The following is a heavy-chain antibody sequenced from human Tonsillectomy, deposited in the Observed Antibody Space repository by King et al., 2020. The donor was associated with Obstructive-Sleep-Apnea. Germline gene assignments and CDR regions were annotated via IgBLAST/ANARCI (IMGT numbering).Heavy chain of an antibody. CDR2: IYHSGNT. CDR1: GYSISRGYY. J-gene: IGHJ4*02. V-gene: IGHV4-38-2*02. CDR3: TREMGELLGFDY. D-gene: IGHD1-26*01. Sequence: VQLQESGPGLVKPSETLSLTCTVSGYSISRGYYWGWIRQPPGKGLECIGGIYHSGNTFYNPSLKGLVTMSVDTSKNQFSLKLTSVTAADTAVYYCTREMGELLGFDYWGQGTLVTVSS.